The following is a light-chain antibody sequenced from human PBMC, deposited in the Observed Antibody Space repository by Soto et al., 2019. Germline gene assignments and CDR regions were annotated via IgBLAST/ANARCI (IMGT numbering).Light chain of an antibody. Sequence: EIALTQPPDTLASSPGGRATLSCRASQSVSSNLAWYQQTPGRAPRLLIYDASNRATGVPARFSGSGSGANFTLTISSLEPEDSAIYYCQQRSNWPWTFGQGTKVDIK. J-gene: IGKJ1*01. V-gene: IGKV3-11*01. CDR1: QSVSSN. CDR3: QQRSNWPWT. CDR2: DAS.